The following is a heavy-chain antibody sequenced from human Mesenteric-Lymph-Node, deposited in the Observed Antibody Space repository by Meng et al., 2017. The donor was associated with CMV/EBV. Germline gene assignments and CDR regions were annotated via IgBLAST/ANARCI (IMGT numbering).Heavy chain of an antibody. D-gene: IGHD5-24*01. CDR1: GFTFSNSA. J-gene: IGHJ4*02. Sequence: GGSLRLSCVASGFTFSNSAMSWVRQIPGKGLEWVSTFGGSGGSTYYADSVKGRLTISRDNSKHTVYLQMNSLRIEDTAVYYCANNYPGRVHDYWGQGTLVTVSS. V-gene: IGHV3-23*01. CDR2: FGGSGGST. CDR3: ANNYPGRVHDY.